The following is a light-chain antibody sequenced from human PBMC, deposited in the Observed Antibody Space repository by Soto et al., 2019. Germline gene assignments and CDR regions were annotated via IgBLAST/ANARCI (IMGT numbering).Light chain of an antibody. CDR2: EGS. Sequence: QSVLTQPASVSGSPGQSITISCTGTSSDVGSYNLVSWYQQHPGKAPKLMIYEGSKRPSGVSNRFSGSKSGNTASLTISGLQAEDEADYYCCSHEGSSTFPNYVFGTGTKVTVL. J-gene: IGLJ1*01. CDR3: CSHEGSSTFPNYV. V-gene: IGLV2-23*03. CDR1: SSDVGSYNL.